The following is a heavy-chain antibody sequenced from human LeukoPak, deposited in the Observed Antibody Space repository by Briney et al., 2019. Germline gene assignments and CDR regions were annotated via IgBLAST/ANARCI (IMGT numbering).Heavy chain of an antibody. CDR1: GGSISSYY. D-gene: IGHD6-19*01. CDR2: IYTSGST. J-gene: IGHJ5*02. Sequence: SETLSLTCTVSGGSISSYYWSWIRQPAGKGLEWIGRIYTSGSTNYNPSLKSRVTMSVGTSKNQFSLKLNSVTAADTAVYYCASTPSGWSWFDPWGQGTLVTVSS. CDR3: ASTPSGWSWFDP. V-gene: IGHV4-4*07.